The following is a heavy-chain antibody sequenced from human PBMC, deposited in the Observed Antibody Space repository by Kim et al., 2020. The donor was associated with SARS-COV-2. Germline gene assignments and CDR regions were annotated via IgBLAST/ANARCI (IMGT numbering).Heavy chain of an antibody. V-gene: IGHV3-15*01. CDR1: GFTFSNAW. CDR3: TTDVGATNIGYFDY. CDR2: IKSKTDGGTT. J-gene: IGHJ4*02. Sequence: GGSLRLSCAASGFTFSNAWMSWVRQAPGKGLEWVGRIKSKTDGGTTDYAAPVKGRFTISRDDSKNTLYLQMNSLKTEDTAVYYCTTDVGATNIGYFDYWGQGTLVTVSS. D-gene: IGHD1-26*01.